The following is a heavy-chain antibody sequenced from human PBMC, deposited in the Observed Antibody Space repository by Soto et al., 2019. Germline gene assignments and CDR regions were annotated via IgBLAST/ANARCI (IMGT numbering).Heavy chain of an antibody. Sequence: GGSLRLSCAASGFTFSSYGMHWVRQAPGKGLEWVAVISYDGSNKYYADSVKGRFTISRDNSKNTLYLQMNSLRAEETAVYYCAKETWFGELRLYGMDVWGQGTTVTVSS. CDR1: GFTFSSYG. CDR2: ISYDGSNK. J-gene: IGHJ6*02. D-gene: IGHD3-10*01. CDR3: AKETWFGELRLYGMDV. V-gene: IGHV3-30*18.